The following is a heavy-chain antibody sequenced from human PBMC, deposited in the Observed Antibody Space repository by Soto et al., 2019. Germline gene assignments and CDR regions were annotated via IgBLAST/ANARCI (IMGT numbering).Heavy chain of an antibody. CDR1: GFTFSSYS. Sequence: EVQLVESGGGLVKPGGSLRLSCAASGFTFSSYSMNWVRQAPGKGLEWVSSISSSSSYIYYADSVKGRFTISRDNAKNALYLQMNSRRAEDTAVYYCARVRRPFTVWCLDVWGQGTTVTVSS. CDR2: ISSSSSYI. D-gene: IGHD2-21*01. V-gene: IGHV3-21*01. J-gene: IGHJ6*02. CDR3: ARVRRPFTVWCLDV.